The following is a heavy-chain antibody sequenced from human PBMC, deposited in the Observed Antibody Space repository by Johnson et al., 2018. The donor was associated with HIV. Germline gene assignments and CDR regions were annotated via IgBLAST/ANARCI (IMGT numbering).Heavy chain of an antibody. CDR2: ISGSGGST. J-gene: IGHJ3*02. CDR1: GFTFDDYG. D-gene: IGHD6-13*01. V-gene: IGHV3-23*04. Sequence: VQLVESGGGVVRPGGSLRLSCAASGFTFDDYGMSWVRQAPGKGLEWVSAISGSGGSTYYADSVKGRFTISRNNSKNTVYLQMNSLRAEDTAVYYCARSLSSSWYEGAFDIWGQGTMVTVSS. CDR3: ARSLSSSWYEGAFDI.